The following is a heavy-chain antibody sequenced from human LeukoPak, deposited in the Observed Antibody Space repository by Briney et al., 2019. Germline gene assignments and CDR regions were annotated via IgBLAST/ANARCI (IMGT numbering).Heavy chain of an antibody. Sequence: GGSLRLSCAASGFTFSSYAMSWVRQAPXXXXXXXSAISGSGGSTYYADSVKGRFTISRDNSKNTLYLQMNSLRAEDTAVYYCAKGYDSSGYLFDYWGQGTLVTVSS. CDR1: GFTFSSYA. CDR3: AKGYDSSGYLFDY. D-gene: IGHD3-22*01. CDR2: ISGSGGST. J-gene: IGHJ4*02. V-gene: IGHV3-23*01.